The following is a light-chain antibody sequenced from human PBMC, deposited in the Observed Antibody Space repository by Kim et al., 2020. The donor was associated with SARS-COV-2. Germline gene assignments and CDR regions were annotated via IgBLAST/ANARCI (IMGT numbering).Light chain of an antibody. Sequence: AIRITQSPYSLSASTGDRVTITCRASQGISTYLAWYQQKPGKAPKLLIYAASTLQSGVSSRFSGSGSGTDFTLTISYLQSEDFATYYCQQYYSYLGALTFGGGTKVDIK. CDR1: QGISTY. J-gene: IGKJ4*01. CDR3: QQYYSYLGALT. V-gene: IGKV1-8*01. CDR2: AAS.